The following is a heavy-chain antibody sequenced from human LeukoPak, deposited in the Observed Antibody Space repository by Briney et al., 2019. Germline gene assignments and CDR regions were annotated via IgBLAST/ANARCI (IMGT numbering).Heavy chain of an antibody. Sequence: GGSLRLSCAASGFTFSSYWMNWVPQAPGKGLEWVANIKQDGSDHHYVDSVRGRFTISRDNAQNSLFLQMNSLRAEDTAVYYCAHTPGGAFDIWGQGTMVTVSS. J-gene: IGHJ3*02. D-gene: IGHD1-26*01. CDR1: GFTFSSYW. CDR3: AHTPGGAFDI. CDR2: IKQDGSDH. V-gene: IGHV3-7*05.